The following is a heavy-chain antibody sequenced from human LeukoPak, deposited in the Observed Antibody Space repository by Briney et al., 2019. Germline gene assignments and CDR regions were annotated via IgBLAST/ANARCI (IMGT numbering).Heavy chain of an antibody. V-gene: IGHV3-21*01. Sequence: TSGGSLRLSCAASGFTFSSYSMNWVRQAPGKGLEWVSSISSSSSYIYYADSVKGRFTISRDNAKNSLYLQMNSLRAEDTAVYYCARGGYCSSTSCRALYGDFQYYFDYWGQGTLVTVSS. CDR3: ARGGYCSSTSCRALYGDFQYYFDY. J-gene: IGHJ4*02. CDR2: ISSSSSYI. D-gene: IGHD2-2*01. CDR1: GFTFSSYS.